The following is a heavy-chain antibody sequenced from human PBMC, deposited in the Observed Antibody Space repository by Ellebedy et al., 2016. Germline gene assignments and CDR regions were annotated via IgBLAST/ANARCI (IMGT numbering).Heavy chain of an antibody. D-gene: IGHD3-10*01. CDR1: AFTFDDYA. V-gene: IGHV3-9*01. J-gene: IGHJ4*02. CDR2: ISFSSRTI. CDR3: AKDRGNYYGSGSPFDF. Sequence: GGSLRLSCAASAFTFDDYAMHWVRQAPGKGLEWVSGISFSSRTIGYADSVKGRFTISRDNAKNSLYLQMNSLRAEDTALYYCAKDRGNYYGSGSPFDFWGQGTLVTVSS.